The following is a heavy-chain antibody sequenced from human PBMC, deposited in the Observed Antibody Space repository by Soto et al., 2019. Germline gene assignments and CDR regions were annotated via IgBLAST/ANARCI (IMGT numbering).Heavy chain of an antibody. D-gene: IGHD2-21*02. CDR2: ISGYNGHT. J-gene: IGHJ4*02. CDR1: GYTFTSYG. CDR3: VRDPNCGGDWYPDY. Sequence: QVQLVQSGAEVKKPGASVKVSCKASGYTFTSYGISWVRQAPGQGLEWMGWISGYNGHTNYAQKVQHRVTMTTDTSTSTTYMELSSLRSDDTAVYYCVRDPNCGGDWYPDYWGQGTLVTVSS. V-gene: IGHV1-18*01.